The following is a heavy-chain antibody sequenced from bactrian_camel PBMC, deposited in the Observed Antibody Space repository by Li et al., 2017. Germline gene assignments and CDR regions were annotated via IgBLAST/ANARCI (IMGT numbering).Heavy chain of an antibody. J-gene: IGHJ4*01. CDR1: SRNAFCKYD. CDR2: IESDGTI. CDR3: KTEAGGGGFWASCKDNA. Sequence: HVQLVESGGGSVQAGGSLRLSCTASSRNAFCKYDMTWYRQAPGKEREFVSRIESDGTINYADSVKGRFTISQNNAKNTVYLRMNSLKPEDTAMYYCKTEAGGGGFWASCKDNAWGQGTQVTVS. V-gene: IGHV3S53*01. D-gene: IGHD7*01.